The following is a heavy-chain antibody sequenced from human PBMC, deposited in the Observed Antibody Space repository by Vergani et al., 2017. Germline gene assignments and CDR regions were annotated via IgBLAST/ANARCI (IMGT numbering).Heavy chain of an antibody. CDR3: ARKSIAAAGTNWFDP. Sequence: QVQVVQSGAEVKKSGASVKVSCKTSGYTFSNYYMHWVRQAPGQGLEWMGIINPSGGHTNYAQKFQGRVTITADESTSTAYMELSSLRSEDTAVYYCARKSIAAAGTNWFDPWGQGTLVTVSS. V-gene: IGHV1-46*01. CDR2: INPSGGHT. J-gene: IGHJ5*02. CDR1: GYTFSNYY. D-gene: IGHD6-13*01.